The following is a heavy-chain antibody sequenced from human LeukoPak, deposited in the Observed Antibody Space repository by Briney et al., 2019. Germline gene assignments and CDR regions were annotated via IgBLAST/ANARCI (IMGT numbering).Heavy chain of an antibody. J-gene: IGHJ5*02. V-gene: IGHV5-10-1*01. CDR1: GYSFTSYW. D-gene: IGHD6-6*01. Sequence: GESLKISRKGSGYSFTSYWISWVRQMPGKGLEWMGRIDPSDSYTNYSPSFQGHVTISADKSISTAYLQWSSLKASDTAMYYCARRSSIAALSFDPWGQGTLVTVSS. CDR3: ARRSSIAALSFDP. CDR2: IDPSDSYT.